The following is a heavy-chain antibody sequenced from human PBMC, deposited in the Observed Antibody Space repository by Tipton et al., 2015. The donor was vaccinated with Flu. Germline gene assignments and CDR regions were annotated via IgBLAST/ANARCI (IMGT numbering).Heavy chain of an antibody. Sequence: TLSLTCAISGDSVSSNSAAWNWIRQSPSRGLEWLGRTYYRSKWYNDYAVSVKSRITINPDTSKNQFSLQLNSVTPEDTAGYYCARGTGYCSSTSCFHGMDVWRHGTTVTLSS. J-gene: IGHJ6*02. CDR3: ARGTGYCSSTSCFHGMDV. D-gene: IGHD2-2*01. CDR2: TYYRSKWYN. V-gene: IGHV6-1*01. CDR1: GDSVSSNSAA.